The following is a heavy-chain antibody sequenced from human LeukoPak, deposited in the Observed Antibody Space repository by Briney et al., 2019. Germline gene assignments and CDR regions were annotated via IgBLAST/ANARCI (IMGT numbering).Heavy chain of an antibody. D-gene: IGHD2-21*02. CDR1: GFTFSSYG. V-gene: IGHV3-30*18. Sequence: GGSLRLSCAASGFTFSSYGMHWVRQAPGKGLEWVAVISYDGSNKYYADSVKGRFTISRDNPKNTLYLQMNSLRAEDTAVYYCAKGDIVVVTGAFDIWGQGTMVTVSS. J-gene: IGHJ3*02. CDR3: AKGDIVVVTGAFDI. CDR2: ISYDGSNK.